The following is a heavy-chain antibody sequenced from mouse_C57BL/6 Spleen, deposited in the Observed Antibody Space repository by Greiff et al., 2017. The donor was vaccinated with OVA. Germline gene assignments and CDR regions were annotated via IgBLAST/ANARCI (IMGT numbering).Heavy chain of an antibody. D-gene: IGHD2-5*01. CDR2: INPSTGGT. Sequence: VQLKESGPELVKPGASVKISCKASGYSFTGYYMNWVKQSPEKSLEWIGEINPSTGGTTYNQKFKAKATLTVDKSSSTAYMQLKSLTSEDSAVYYCARTYYSNYAWFAYWGQGTLVTVSA. V-gene: IGHV1-42*01. CDR1: GYSFTGYY. CDR3: ARTYYSNYAWFAY. J-gene: IGHJ3*01.